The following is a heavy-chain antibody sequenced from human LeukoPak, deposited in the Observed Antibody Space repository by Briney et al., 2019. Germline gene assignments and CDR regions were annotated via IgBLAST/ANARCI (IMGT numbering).Heavy chain of an antibody. CDR3: ARGSLRRTTVTTSYYYYDMDV. D-gene: IGHD4-17*01. CDR1: GGSISSYY. V-gene: IGHV4-59*08. J-gene: IGHJ6*03. CDR2: IYYSGST. Sequence: SETLSLTCTVSGGSISSYYWTWIRQPPGKGLEWIGYIYYSGSTNSNPSLKSRVTISVDTSKNQFSLKLSSVTAADTAEYYCARGSLRRTTVTTSYYYYDMDVWGKGTTVTVSS.